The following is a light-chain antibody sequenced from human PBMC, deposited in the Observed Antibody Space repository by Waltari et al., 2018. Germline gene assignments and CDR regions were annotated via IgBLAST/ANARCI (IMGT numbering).Light chain of an antibody. CDR3: QQYNSYSRT. CDR2: KAS. Sequence: DIQMTQSPSTLSASVGERVTITCRASQSISSWLAWYQQKPGQDHKPRIYKASSLESGVPSRFSGSGSGTEFTLTISSLQPDDFATYYCQQYNSYSRTFGQGTKVEIK. J-gene: IGKJ1*01. CDR1: QSISSW. V-gene: IGKV1-5*03.